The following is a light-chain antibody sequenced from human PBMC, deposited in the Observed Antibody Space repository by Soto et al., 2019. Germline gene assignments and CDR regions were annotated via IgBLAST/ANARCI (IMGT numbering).Light chain of an antibody. CDR3: HQRQSWPRT. CDR2: VTS. J-gene: IGKJ1*01. CDR1: QTLSNR. V-gene: IGKV3-11*01. Sequence: EIVLTQSPATLSSLPGERVSLSCRASQTLSNRLAWYQHKPGQAPRLLIYVTSNRATGIPARFSGSGSGTDYTLTISSLEPEDSAVYYCHQRQSWPRTFGQGTKVDIK.